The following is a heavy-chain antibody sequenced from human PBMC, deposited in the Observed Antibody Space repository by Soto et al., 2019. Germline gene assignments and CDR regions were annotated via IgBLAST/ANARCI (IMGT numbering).Heavy chain of an antibody. CDR2: IKQDGSEQ. V-gene: IGHV3-7*01. Sequence: EVQLVESGGGLVQPGGSLRLSCEASGFSFSAYWMSWVRQAPGKGLEWVANIKQDGSEQYYVDSVKGRFTISRNNAKNSLYLQMNSLRAEDTAVFYGARDFDVWGRGTLVTVSS. CDR3: ARDFDV. CDR1: GFSFSAYW. J-gene: IGHJ2*01.